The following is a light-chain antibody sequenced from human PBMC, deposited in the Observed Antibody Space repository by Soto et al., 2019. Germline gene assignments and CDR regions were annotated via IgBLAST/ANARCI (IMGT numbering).Light chain of an antibody. J-gene: IGKJ3*01. CDR1: QDISVW. CDR3: QQANSFPRT. Sequence: DIQMTQSPSSVSASVGDRVTITCRASQDISVWLAWYQQKPGKAPKLLIYAASNLQTGVPSRFSDSGSGTDFTLSIHSLQPEDFATYYCQQANSFPRTFGPGTKVDIK. CDR2: AAS. V-gene: IGKV1D-12*01.